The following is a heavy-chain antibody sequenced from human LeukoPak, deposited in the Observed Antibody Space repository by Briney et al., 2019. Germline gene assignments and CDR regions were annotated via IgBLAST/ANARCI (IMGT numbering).Heavy chain of an antibody. Sequence: ASVKVSCKASGYTFINYGINWVRQAPGQGLEWMGWISAYNGNTNYAQKLQGRVTMTTDTPTSTVYMELRSLRSDDTAVYYCVSGPTVAGTGGHYWGQGTLVTVSS. D-gene: IGHD6-19*01. CDR2: ISAYNGNT. CDR3: VSGPTVAGTGGHY. CDR1: GYTFINYG. V-gene: IGHV1-18*01. J-gene: IGHJ4*02.